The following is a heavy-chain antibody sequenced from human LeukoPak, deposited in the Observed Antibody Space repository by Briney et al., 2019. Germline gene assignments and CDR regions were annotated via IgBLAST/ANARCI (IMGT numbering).Heavy chain of an antibody. CDR3: ARGPVRLARPYDF. D-gene: IGHD3-9*01. Sequence: SETLSLTCTVQGGSLSGAYWTWIRQPPGKGLEWIGEINHTGSTNYNPSFRSRVTMSADTPKNQFSLNLTSVTAADTALYYCARGPVRLARPYDFWGQGTLVTVSS. V-gene: IGHV4-34*01. J-gene: IGHJ4*02. CDR2: INHTGST. CDR1: GGSLSGAY.